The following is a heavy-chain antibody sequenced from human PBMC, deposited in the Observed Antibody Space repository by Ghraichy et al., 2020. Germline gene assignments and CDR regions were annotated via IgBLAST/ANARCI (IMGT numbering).Heavy chain of an antibody. J-gene: IGHJ6*03. V-gene: IGHV1-2*02. D-gene: IGHD3-3*01. Sequence: ASVKVSCKASGYTFTGYYMHWVRQAPGQGLEWMGWINPNSGGTNYAQKFQGRVTMTRDTSISTAYMELSRLRSDDTAVYYCARARVLAEDNLEWLYYYYYMDVWGKGTTVTVSS. CDR1: GYTFTGYY. CDR2: INPNSGGT. CDR3: ARARVLAEDNLEWLYYYYYMDV.